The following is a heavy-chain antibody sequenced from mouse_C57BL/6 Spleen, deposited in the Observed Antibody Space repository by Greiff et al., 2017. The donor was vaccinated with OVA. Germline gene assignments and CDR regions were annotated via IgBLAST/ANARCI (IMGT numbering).Heavy chain of an antibody. CDR3: TRTYLYEYFDY. D-gene: IGHD5-1-1*01. CDR2: IYPGNSDT. CDR1: GYTFTSYW. J-gene: IGHJ2*01. V-gene: IGHV1-5*01. Sequence: EVQLQQSGTVLARPGASVKMSCKTSGYTFTSYWMHWVKQRPGQGLEWIGAIYPGNSDTSYNQKFKGKAKLTAVTSASTAYMELSSLTNEDSAAYYCTRTYLYEYFDYWGQGTTLTVSS.